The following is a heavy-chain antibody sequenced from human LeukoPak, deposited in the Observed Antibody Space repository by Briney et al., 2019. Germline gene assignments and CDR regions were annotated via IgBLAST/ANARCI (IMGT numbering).Heavy chain of an antibody. CDR3: ARVALYCGGDCYPAGGYFQH. Sequence: SETLSLTCAVSGGSISSSSYYWSWIRQPPGKGLEWVGSIYYSGSTYYNPSLKSRVTISVDTSKNQLSLKLSSVTAADTAVYYCARVALYCGGDCYPAGGYFQHWGQGTLVTVSS. CDR2: IYYSGST. D-gene: IGHD2-21*02. V-gene: IGHV4-39*07. CDR1: GGSISSSSYY. J-gene: IGHJ1*01.